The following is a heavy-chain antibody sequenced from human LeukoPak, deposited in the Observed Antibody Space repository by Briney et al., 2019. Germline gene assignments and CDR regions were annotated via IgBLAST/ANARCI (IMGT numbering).Heavy chain of an antibody. CDR3: ATRDLYYYDSSGYYPFWY. Sequence: PGGSLRLSCAASGFTFSDYYMSWIRQAPGKGLEWVSYISSSGSTIYYADSVKGRFTISRYNAKNSLYLQMNRLRAEDTAVYYCATRDLYYYDSSGYYPFWYWGQGTLVTVSS. CDR2: ISSSGSTI. J-gene: IGHJ4*02. V-gene: IGHV3-11*04. D-gene: IGHD3-22*01. CDR1: GFTFSDYY.